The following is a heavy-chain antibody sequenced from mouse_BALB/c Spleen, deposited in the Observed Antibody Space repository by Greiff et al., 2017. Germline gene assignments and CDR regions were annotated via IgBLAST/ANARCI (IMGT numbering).Heavy chain of an antibody. J-gene: IGHJ2*01. CDR2: ISNLAYSI. D-gene: IGHD4-1*01. CDR3: TRALGLDY. V-gene: IGHV5-15*02. CDR1: GFTFSDYG. Sequence: EVKLVESGGGLVQPGGSRKLSCAASGFTFSDYGMAWVRQAPGKGPEWVAFISNLAYSIYYADTVTGRFTISRDNAKNTLYLQMSSLKSEDTAMYYCTRALGLDYWGQGTTLTVSS.